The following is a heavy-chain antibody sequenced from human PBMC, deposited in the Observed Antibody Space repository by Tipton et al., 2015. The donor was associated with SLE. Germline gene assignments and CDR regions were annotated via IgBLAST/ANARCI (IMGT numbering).Heavy chain of an antibody. V-gene: IGHV3-33*06. D-gene: IGHD3-10*01. CDR3: ANQRRFGELFPFDD. Sequence: SLRLSCAASGFILSNYGMHWVRHSPGKGLEWVAVIWYHGIEKFYTDSVRGRFIISRDNSKNTLYLQMNSLRAEDTAVYYCANQRRFGELFPFDDWGQGTLVTVSS. CDR1: GFILSNYG. CDR2: IWYHGIEK. J-gene: IGHJ4*02.